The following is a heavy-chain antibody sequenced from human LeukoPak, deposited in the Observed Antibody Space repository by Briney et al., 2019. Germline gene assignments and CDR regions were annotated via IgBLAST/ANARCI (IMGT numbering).Heavy chain of an antibody. J-gene: IGHJ4*02. D-gene: IGHD6-13*01. CDR2: ISYDGSNK. Sequence: PGGSLRLFCAASGFTFSSYGMHWVRQAPGKGLEWVAVISYDGSNKYYADSVKGRFTISRDNSKNTLYLQMNSLRAEDTAVYYCLALSNPGYSSSWYTPATDYWGQGALVTVSS. CDR3: LALSNPGYSSSWYTPATDY. CDR1: GFTFSSYG. V-gene: IGHV3-30*03.